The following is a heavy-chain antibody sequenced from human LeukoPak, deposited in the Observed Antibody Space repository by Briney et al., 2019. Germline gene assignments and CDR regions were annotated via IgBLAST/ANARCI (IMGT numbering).Heavy chain of an antibody. CDR1: GGSISSGDYY. V-gene: IGHV4-30-4*01. J-gene: IGHJ5*02. CDR2: IYYSGST. CDR3: ARGEAIGWFDP. D-gene: IGHD2-2*01. Sequence: SETLSVTCTVSGGSISSGDYYWSWIRQPPGKGLEWIGYIYYSGSTYYNPSLKSRVTISVDTSKNQFSLKLSSVTAADTAVYYCARGEAIGWFDPWGQGTLVTVSS.